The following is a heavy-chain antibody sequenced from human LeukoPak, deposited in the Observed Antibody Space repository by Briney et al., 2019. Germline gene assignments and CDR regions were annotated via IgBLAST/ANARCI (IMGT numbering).Heavy chain of an antibody. CDR2: INQDGSEK. D-gene: IGHD6-13*01. V-gene: IGHV3-7*01. Sequence: GGSLRLSCAVSVFAVSGYWMSWVRQGPGKGLEWVANINQDGSEKYYVDSVKGRFTISRDNAKNSLYLQMNSLRAEDTAMYYCARDSAGNDYWGQGTLVTVSS. CDR1: VFAVSGYW. CDR3: ARDSAGNDY. J-gene: IGHJ4*02.